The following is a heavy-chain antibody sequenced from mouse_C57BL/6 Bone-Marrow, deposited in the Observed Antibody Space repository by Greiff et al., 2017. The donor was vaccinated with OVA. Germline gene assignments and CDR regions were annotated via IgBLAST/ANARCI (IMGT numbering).Heavy chain of an antibody. D-gene: IGHD6-1*01. Sequence: QVQLQQPGAELVKPGASVKLSCKASGYTFTSYWMQWVKQRPGQGLEWIGEIDPSDSYTTYNQKFKGKATLTVDTSSSTAYMQLSSLTSEDSAVYYCARRPCNNAMDYWGQGTSVTGSS. CDR3: ARRPCNNAMDY. J-gene: IGHJ4*01. CDR1: GYTFTSYW. V-gene: IGHV1-50*01. CDR2: IDPSDSYT.